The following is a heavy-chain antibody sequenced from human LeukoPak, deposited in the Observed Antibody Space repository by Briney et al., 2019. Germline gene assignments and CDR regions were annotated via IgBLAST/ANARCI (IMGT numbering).Heavy chain of an antibody. CDR2: IYYSGST. Sequence: PSETLSLTCTVSGGSISSSSYYWGWIRQPPGKGLEWIGSIYYSGSTYYNPSLKSRVTISVDTSKNQFSLKLSSVTAADTAVYYCVRGDPGAGFDYWGQGTLVTVSS. CDR3: VRGDPGAGFDY. V-gene: IGHV4-39*07. D-gene: IGHD1-14*01. J-gene: IGHJ4*02. CDR1: GGSISSSSYY.